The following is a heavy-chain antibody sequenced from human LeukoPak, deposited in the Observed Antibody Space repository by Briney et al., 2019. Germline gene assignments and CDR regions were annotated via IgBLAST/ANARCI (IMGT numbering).Heavy chain of an antibody. V-gene: IGHV3-11*01. CDR1: GFTFNDYY. CDR2: INIGGTNT. Sequence: GWALRLSCAASGFTFNDYYMSWIRQAPGKGLEWLSYINIGGTNTHYADSVKGRFTISRDDAKKSLYLEMNNLRAEDTAVYYCATDGAGFDTWGQGVLVTVSS. CDR3: ATDGAGFDT. J-gene: IGHJ5*02.